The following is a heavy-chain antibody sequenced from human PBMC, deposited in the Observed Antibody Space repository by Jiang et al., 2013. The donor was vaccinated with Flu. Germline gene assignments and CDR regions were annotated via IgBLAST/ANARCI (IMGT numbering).Heavy chain of an antibody. CDR1: GGSMHNYY. Sequence: GLVKPSETLSLTCTVSGGSMHNYYWSWIRQPAGKGLEWIGRIHANGNTNYNPSLKSRVTMSGDTSKRQFSLNLASVTAADTALYYCARDITYGTVAAFDFWGQGTMVTVSS. CDR2: IHANGNT. J-gene: IGHJ3*01. CDR3: ARDITYGTVAAFDF. D-gene: IGHD3/OR15-3a*01. V-gene: IGHV4-4*07.